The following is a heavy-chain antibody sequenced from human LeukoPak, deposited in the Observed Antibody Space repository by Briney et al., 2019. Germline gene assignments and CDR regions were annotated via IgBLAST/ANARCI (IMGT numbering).Heavy chain of an antibody. CDR1: GGTFSSYA. CDR3: ARGFGSGYDFWSGYYTSFNWFDP. D-gene: IGHD3-3*01. J-gene: IGHJ5*02. Sequence: GASVKVSCKASGGTFSSYAISWVRQAPGQGLEWMGGIIPIFGTANYAQKFQGRVTITADESTSTAYMELSSLRSEDTAVYYCARGFGSGYDFWSGYYTSFNWFDPWGQGTLVTVSS. V-gene: IGHV1-69*13. CDR2: IIPIFGTA.